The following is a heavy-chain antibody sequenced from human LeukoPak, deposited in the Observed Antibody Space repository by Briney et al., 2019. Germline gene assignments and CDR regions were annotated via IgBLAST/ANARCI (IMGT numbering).Heavy chain of an antibody. CDR1: EFTFSSYD. CDR2: IDTAGNA. D-gene: IGHD6-13*01. Sequence: GGSLRLSCAASEFTFSSYDMHWVRQATGKCLEWVSTIDTAGNAWYPDSVKGRFTISRENAKNSLNLQMNSLRVGDTAVYYCARAKMPGIQTAGRVNYFDSWGQGTLVTVSA. J-gene: IGHJ4*02. V-gene: IGHV3-13*01. CDR3: ARAKMPGIQTAGRVNYFDS.